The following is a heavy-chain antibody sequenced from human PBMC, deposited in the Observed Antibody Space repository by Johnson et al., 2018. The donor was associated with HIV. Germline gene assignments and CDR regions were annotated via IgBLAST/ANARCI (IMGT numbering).Heavy chain of an antibody. J-gene: IGHJ3*02. Sequence: MLLVESGGGVVQPGRSLILSCAASGFTFSSYAMHWVRQAPGKGLEWVAVISYEGSNKYYADSVKGRFTISRDNSKNTLYLQMNSLRAEDTAVYYCARGGPRYNFWSGHTDAFDIWGQGTMVTVSS. V-gene: IGHV3-30*04. CDR3: ARGGPRYNFWSGHTDAFDI. CDR2: ISYEGSNK. CDR1: GFTFSSYA. D-gene: IGHD3-3*01.